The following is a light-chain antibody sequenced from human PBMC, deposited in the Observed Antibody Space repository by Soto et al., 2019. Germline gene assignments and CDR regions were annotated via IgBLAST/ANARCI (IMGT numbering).Light chain of an antibody. CDR3: QQYHSDPIT. Sequence: DIQMTQSPSSLSASEGDRVTITCRASQSISSYLNWHQQTPGKAPKLLIHAASSLQGGVPSRFSGRGSGTDFTLTITNLQAEDVAVYYRQQYHSDPITFGQGTRLEIK. CDR1: QSISSY. CDR2: AAS. V-gene: IGKV1-39*01. J-gene: IGKJ5*01.